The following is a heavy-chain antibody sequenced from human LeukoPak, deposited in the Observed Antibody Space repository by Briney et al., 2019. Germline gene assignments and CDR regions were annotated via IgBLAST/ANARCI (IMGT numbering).Heavy chain of an antibody. CDR2: ISGSGGST. D-gene: IGHD3-22*01. CDR3: ARSGYYYDSSGPLPFDY. CDR1: GFTFSSYA. J-gene: IGHJ4*02. V-gene: IGHV3-23*01. Sequence: GGSLRLSCAASGFTFSSYAMSWVRQAPGKGLEWVSAISGSGGSTYYADFVKGRFTISRDNSKNTLYLQMNSLRAEDTAVYYCARSGYYYDSSGPLPFDYWGQGTLVTVSS.